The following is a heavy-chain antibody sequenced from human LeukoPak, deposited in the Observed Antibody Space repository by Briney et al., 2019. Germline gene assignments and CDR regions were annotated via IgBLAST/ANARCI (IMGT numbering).Heavy chain of an antibody. Sequence: PRGSLRLSCAASGFTFRDYYMSGIRQAPGKGLEWVSYISSSGSTIYYADSVKGRFTISRDNAKNSLYLQMNSLRAEDTAVYYCARGRDTAMVSPFDYWGQGTLVTVSS. J-gene: IGHJ4*02. CDR1: GFTFRDYY. V-gene: IGHV3-11*01. D-gene: IGHD5-18*01. CDR3: ARGRDTAMVSPFDY. CDR2: ISSSGSTI.